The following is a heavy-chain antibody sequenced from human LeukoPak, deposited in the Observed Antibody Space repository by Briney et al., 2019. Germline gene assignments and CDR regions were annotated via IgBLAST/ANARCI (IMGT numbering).Heavy chain of an antibody. V-gene: IGHV3-48*03. CDR2: ISNSGTTI. Sequence: GGSLRLSCAASGFTLNIYEMNWVRQAPGKGLEWVSYISNSGTTIYYADSVKGRFTISRDNAKNSLYLQMNSLRAEDTAVYYCARGGGSYPFIDYWGQGTLVTVSS. D-gene: IGHD1-26*01. CDR1: GFTLNIYE. J-gene: IGHJ4*02. CDR3: ARGGGSYPFIDY.